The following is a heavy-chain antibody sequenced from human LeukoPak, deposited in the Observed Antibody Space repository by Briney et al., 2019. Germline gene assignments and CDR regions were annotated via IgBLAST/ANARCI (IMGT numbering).Heavy chain of an antibody. CDR2: MSASSGNT. CDR3: ARTPPKGDIDY. CDR1: GYTFTNYD. Sequence: VASEKVSCKASGYTFTNYDINRVRQATGQGLEWLGWMSASSGNTGYAQKFQGRVSMTRATSITTAYLELSSLTFEDTAVYYCARTPPKGDIDYWGQGTLVTVSS. V-gene: IGHV1-8*01. J-gene: IGHJ4*02. D-gene: IGHD2-21*02.